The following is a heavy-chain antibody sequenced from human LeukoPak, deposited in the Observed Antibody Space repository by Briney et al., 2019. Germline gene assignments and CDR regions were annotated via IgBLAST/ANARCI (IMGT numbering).Heavy chain of an antibody. CDR2: ISSSGSTI. CDR3: ARDEGGIVATIGGFDWFDP. Sequence: GGSLRLSCAAYGFTFSDYYMSWIRQAPGKGLEWVSYISSSGSTIYYADSVKGRFTISRDNAKNSLYLQMNSLRAEDTAVYYCARDEGGIVATIGGFDWFDPWGQGTLVTVSS. D-gene: IGHD5-12*01. CDR1: GFTFSDYY. J-gene: IGHJ5*02. V-gene: IGHV3-11*04.